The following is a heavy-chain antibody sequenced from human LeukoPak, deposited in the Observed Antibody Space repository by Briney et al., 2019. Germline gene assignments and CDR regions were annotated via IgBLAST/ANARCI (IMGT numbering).Heavy chain of an antibody. Sequence: GESLKISCQASGYSFANYWIAWVRPMPGKGLEWIGNIYPGDSDTRYSPSFQGQVTISADKSTNTAYLQWSRLKASDTATYYCARGREFHRRSFDSWGQGTLFTVSS. J-gene: IGHJ4*02. CDR1: GYSFANYW. CDR3: ARGREFHRRSFDS. V-gene: IGHV5-51*01. D-gene: IGHD3-10*01. CDR2: IYPGDSDT.